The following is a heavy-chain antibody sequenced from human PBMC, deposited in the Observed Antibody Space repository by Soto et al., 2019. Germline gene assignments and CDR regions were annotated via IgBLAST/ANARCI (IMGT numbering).Heavy chain of an antibody. V-gene: IGHV3-23*01. D-gene: IGHD4-17*01. Sequence: PGGSLRLSCAASTFTFYTYAMTWVRQAPGKGLEWVASIRSSGGGTSYADSLKGRFTISRDNFKNTLYLQMNSLRADDTAVYYCARDPNGDYVGAFDFWGQGTMVTVS. CDR3: ARDPNGDYVGAFDF. CDR1: TFTFYTYA. J-gene: IGHJ3*01. CDR2: IRSSGGGT.